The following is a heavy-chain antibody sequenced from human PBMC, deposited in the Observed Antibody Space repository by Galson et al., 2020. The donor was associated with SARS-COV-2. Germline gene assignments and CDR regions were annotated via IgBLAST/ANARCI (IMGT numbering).Heavy chain of an antibody. D-gene: IGHD4-17*01. CDR3: ARLHYGEYAPEAFDI. V-gene: IGHV4-30-2*01. J-gene: IGHJ3*02. CDR2: ISHSGGP. CDR1: GTSISGGSYS. Sequence: SQTLSLTCAAPGTSISGGSYSWNWIRQPPGKGLEWIGYISHSGGPYYNPSLKSRVTISGDRSKNQFSLRLSSVTAADAAVYFCARLHYGEYAPEAFDIWGPGTRVTVAS.